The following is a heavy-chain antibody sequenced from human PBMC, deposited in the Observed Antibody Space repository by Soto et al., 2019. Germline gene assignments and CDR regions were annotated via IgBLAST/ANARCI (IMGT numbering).Heavy chain of an antibody. CDR3: AKDILSRGTTFDY. CDR2: ISWNSGSI. Sequence: DVQLVESGGGLVQPGRSLRLSCAASGFTFDDYAMHWVRQAPGKGLEWVSGISWNSGSIGYADSVKGRFTISRDNAKNSLYLQMNSLRAEDTALYYCAKDILSRGTTFDYWGQGTLVTVSS. CDR1: GFTFDDYA. J-gene: IGHJ4*02. V-gene: IGHV3-9*01. D-gene: IGHD3-16*01.